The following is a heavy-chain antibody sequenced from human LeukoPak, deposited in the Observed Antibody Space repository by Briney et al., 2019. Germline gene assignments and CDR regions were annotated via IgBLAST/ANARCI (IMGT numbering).Heavy chain of an antibody. Sequence: GGSLRLSCAASGFTFSSYGMHWVRQAPGKGLEWVAFIRYDGSNKYYADSVKGRFTISRDNSKNTLYLQMNSLRAGDTAVYYCARGHSSSWRWFDPWGQGTLVTVSS. CDR2: IRYDGSNK. CDR3: ARGHSSSWRWFDP. D-gene: IGHD6-13*01. V-gene: IGHV3-30*02. CDR1: GFTFSSYG. J-gene: IGHJ5*02.